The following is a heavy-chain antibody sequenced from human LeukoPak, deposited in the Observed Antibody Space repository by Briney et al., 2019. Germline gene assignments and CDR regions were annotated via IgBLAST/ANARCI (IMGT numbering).Heavy chain of an antibody. Sequence: PSETLSLTCTVSGGSISSSSYYWGWIRQPPGKGLEWIGSIYYSGSTYYNPSLKGRVTISVDTSKNQFSLKLSSVTAADTAVYYCARLNHGSGSYYNPNNWFDPWGQGTLVTVSS. CDR2: IYYSGST. V-gene: IGHV4-39*01. J-gene: IGHJ5*02. CDR1: GGSISSSSYY. D-gene: IGHD3-10*01. CDR3: ARLNHGSGSYYNPNNWFDP.